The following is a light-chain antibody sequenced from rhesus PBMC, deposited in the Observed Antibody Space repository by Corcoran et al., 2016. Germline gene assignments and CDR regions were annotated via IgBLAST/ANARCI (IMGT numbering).Light chain of an antibody. J-gene: IGKJ3*01. CDR3: GRGTKVPPFT. CDR1: QSLVHSDGNTY. V-gene: IGKV2-62*02. Sequence: DVVMTQSPLSLPITPGQPASISCRSSQSLVHSDGNTYLSWYQQKPGQPPRLLIYKVSNRYSRVPDRFSGSGAGTDFTLKISRVEAEDVGVYYCGRGTKVPPFTFGPGTKLDIK. CDR2: KVS.